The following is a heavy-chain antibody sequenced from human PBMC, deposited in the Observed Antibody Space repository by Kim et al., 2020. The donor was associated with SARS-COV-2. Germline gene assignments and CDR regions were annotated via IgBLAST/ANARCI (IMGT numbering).Heavy chain of an antibody. J-gene: IGHJ4*02. Sequence: SVKVSCKASGGTFSSYAISWVRQAPGKGLEWMGRIIPILGIANYAQKFQGRVTITADKSTSTAYMELSSLRSEDTAVYYCAKEKAGYNDYWGQGTLVTV. CDR1: GGTFSSYA. CDR2: IIPILGIA. V-gene: IGHV1-69*04. CDR3: AKEKAGYNDY. D-gene: IGHD5-12*01.